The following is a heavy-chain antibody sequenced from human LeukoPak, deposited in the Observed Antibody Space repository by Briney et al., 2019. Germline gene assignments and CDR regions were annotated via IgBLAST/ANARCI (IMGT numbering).Heavy chain of an antibody. J-gene: IGHJ4*02. CDR3: ATEPLGYCSSTSCHTG. CDR2: ISAYNGNT. CDR1: GYTFTIYG. V-gene: IGHV1-18*01. Sequence: ASVKVSCKASGYTFTIYGISWVRQAPGQGLEWMGWISAYNGNTNYAQKLQGRVTMTTDTSTSTAYMELRSLRSDDTAVYYCATEPLGYCSSTSCHTGWGQGTLATVSS. D-gene: IGHD2-2*02.